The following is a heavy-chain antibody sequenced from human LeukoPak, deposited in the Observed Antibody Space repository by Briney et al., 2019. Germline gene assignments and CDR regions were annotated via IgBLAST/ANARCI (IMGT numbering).Heavy chain of an antibody. CDR3: AREYSGLDY. D-gene: IGHD3-10*01. CDR1: GGSISSSSYY. J-gene: IGHJ4*02. Sequence: MSSETLSLTCTVSGGSISSSSYYWGWIRQPPGKGLEWIGSIYYSGSTYYNPSLKSRVTISVDTSKNQFSLKLSSVTAADTAVYYCAREYSGLDYWGQGTLVTVSS. CDR2: IYYSGST. V-gene: IGHV4-39*07.